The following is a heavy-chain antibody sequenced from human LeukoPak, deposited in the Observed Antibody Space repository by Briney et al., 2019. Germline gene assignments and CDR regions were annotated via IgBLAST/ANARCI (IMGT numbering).Heavy chain of an antibody. D-gene: IGHD3-10*01. Sequence: GGSLRLSCAASGFTFSAYYMSWIRQAPGKGLEWVSYISSSSSYTNYADSVKGRFIISRDDAKNSLYLQMNSLRAEDTAVYYCARDASVRGASDYWGQGTLVTVSS. V-gene: IGHV3-11*06. CDR1: GFTFSAYY. CDR2: ISSSSSYT. CDR3: ARDASVRGASDY. J-gene: IGHJ4*02.